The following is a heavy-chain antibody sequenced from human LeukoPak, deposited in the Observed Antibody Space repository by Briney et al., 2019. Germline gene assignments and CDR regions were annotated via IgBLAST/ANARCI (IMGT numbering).Heavy chain of an antibody. V-gene: IGHV3-64*01. Sequence: PGGSLRLSCAASGFTFSSYAMHWVRQAPGKGLEYVSAISSNGGSTYYANSVKGRFTISRDNSKNTLCLQMGSLRAEDMAVYYCARGLRPFWELPEAYDAFDIWGQGTMVTVSS. CDR1: GFTFSSYA. CDR2: ISSNGGST. J-gene: IGHJ3*02. CDR3: ARGLRPFWELPEAYDAFDI. D-gene: IGHD1-26*01.